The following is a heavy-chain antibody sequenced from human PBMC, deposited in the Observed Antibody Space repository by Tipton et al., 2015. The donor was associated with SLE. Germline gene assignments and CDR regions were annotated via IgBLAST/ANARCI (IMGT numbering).Heavy chain of an antibody. J-gene: IGHJ4*02. V-gene: IGHV4-59*01. CDR1: GGSISSYF. D-gene: IGHD4-11*01. Sequence: TLSLTCTVSGGSISSYFWSWIRQPPGKGLEWSGYIYYSGSTNYNPSLKSRVTISMDTSKNQFSLKLSSVTAADTAVYYCARLHDYSNYPDDWGQGTLVTVSS. CDR3: ARLHDYSNYPDD. CDR2: IYYSGST.